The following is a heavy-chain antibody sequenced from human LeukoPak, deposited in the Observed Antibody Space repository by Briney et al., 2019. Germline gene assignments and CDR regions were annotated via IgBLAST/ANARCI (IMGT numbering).Heavy chain of an antibody. D-gene: IGHD3-10*01. V-gene: IGHV3-23*01. J-gene: IGHJ2*01. CDR3: AKGFQLWFGWYFDL. CDR1: GFTFSSYA. Sequence: GGSLRLSCAASGFTFSSYAMSWVRLAPGKGFEWVSAISGSGGSTYYADSVKGRFTISRDNSKNTLYLQMNSLRAEDTAVYYCAKGFQLWFGWYFDLWGRGTLVTVSS. CDR2: ISGSGGST.